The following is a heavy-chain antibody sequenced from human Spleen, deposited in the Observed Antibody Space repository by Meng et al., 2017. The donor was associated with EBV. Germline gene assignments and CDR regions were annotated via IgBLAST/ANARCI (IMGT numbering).Heavy chain of an antibody. D-gene: IGHD1-26*01. CDR3: AHMWESGKYFDY. CDR1: GFSLNTSGMG. CDR2: IYWDDDK. Sequence: QITLKESGPTLVKPTQTLTLTCTFSGFSLNTSGMGVGWFRQPPGKALEWLALIYWDDDKRYRPSLTTRLTITKDTSKSQVVLTLTNMDPVDAATYYCAHMWESGKYFDYWGQGTLVTVSS. J-gene: IGHJ4*02. V-gene: IGHV2-5*02.